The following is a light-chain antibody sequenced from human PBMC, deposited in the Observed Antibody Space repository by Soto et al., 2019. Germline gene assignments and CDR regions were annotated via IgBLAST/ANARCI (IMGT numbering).Light chain of an antibody. J-gene: IGLJ2*01. V-gene: IGLV1-36*01. Sequence: QPVLTQPPSVSEAPRQRVTISCSGSSSNIGNNAVNWYQQLPGKAPKLLIYYDDLLPSGVSDRFSGSKSGTSASLAISGLQSEDAADYYCAVWDDSLNGRVFCGETKLTVL. CDR3: AVWDDSLNGRV. CDR2: YDD. CDR1: SSNIGNNA.